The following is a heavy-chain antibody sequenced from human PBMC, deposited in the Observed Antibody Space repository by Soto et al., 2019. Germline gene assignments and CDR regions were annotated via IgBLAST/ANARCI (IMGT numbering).Heavy chain of an antibody. J-gene: IGHJ3*02. CDR3: AKDWDYDILTGYSRTPGGPFDI. D-gene: IGHD3-9*01. CDR2: ISGSGGST. CDR1: GFTLSSYA. Sequence: PGGSLRLSCAASGFTLSSYAMSWVRQAPGKGLEWVSAISGSGGSTYYADSVKGRFTISRDNSKNTLYLQMNGLRAEDTAVYYCAKDWDYDILTGYSRTPGGPFDIWGQGTMVTVSS. V-gene: IGHV3-23*01.